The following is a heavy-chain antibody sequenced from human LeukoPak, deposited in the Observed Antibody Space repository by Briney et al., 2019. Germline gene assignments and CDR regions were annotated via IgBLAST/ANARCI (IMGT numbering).Heavy chain of an antibody. CDR1: GFTVSTKY. D-gene: IGHD3-10*01. J-gene: IGHJ2*01. CDR3: ARVGDHFHWYLDL. CDR2: LYSGSDT. Sequence: PGGSLRLSCAASGFTVSTKYMNWVRQAPGKGLEWVSILYSGSDTYYADSVKGRFTISRDSSKNILSLQMNNLSAEDTAVYYCARVGDHFHWYLDLWGRGTLVTVSS. V-gene: IGHV3-53*01.